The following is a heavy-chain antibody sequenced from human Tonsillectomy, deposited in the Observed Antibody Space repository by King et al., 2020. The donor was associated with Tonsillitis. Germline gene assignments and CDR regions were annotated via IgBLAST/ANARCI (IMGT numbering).Heavy chain of an antibody. CDR3: ARDRSGSGSYYSPFDY. V-gene: IGHV4-61*02. Sequence: QLQESGPGLVEPSQTLSLTCTVSGGSINSGSYYWSWIRQPAGKGLEWIGRICISGSTNYHPSLKSRVTMSVDTSKNQFSLKLSSVTAADTAVYYCARDRSGSGSYYSPFDYWGQGTLVTVSS. CDR1: GGSINSGSYY. CDR2: ICISGST. D-gene: IGHD3-10*01. J-gene: IGHJ4*02.